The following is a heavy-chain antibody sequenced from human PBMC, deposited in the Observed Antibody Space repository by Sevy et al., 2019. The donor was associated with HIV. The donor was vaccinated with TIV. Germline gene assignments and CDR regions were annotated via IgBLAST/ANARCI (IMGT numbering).Heavy chain of an antibody. V-gene: IGHV3-30*18. J-gene: IGHJ6*03. CDR3: AKPHYDFWSGYHLYYYYYYMDV. Sequence: GGSLRLSCAASGLTFSSYGMHWVRQAPGKGLEWVAVISYDGSNKYYADSVKGRFTISRDNSKNTLYLQMNSLRAEDTAVYYCAKPHYDFWSGYHLYYYYYYMDVWGKGTTVTVSS. CDR2: ISYDGSNK. CDR1: GLTFSSYG. D-gene: IGHD3-3*01.